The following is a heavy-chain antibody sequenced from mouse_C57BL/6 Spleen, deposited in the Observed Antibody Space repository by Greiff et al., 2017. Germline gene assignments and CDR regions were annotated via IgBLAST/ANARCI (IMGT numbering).Heavy chain of an antibody. Sequence: EVKLMESGGGLVQPGGSLSLSCAASGFTFTDYYMSWVRQPPGKALEWLGFIRNKANGYTTEYSASVKGRFTISRDNSRSILYLQMNALRAEDSATYYCARQSYGNYGFDYWGQGTTRTVSS. CDR1: GFTFTDYY. V-gene: IGHV7-3*01. CDR2: IRNKANGYTT. J-gene: IGHJ2*01. CDR3: ARQSYGNYGFDY. D-gene: IGHD2-1*01.